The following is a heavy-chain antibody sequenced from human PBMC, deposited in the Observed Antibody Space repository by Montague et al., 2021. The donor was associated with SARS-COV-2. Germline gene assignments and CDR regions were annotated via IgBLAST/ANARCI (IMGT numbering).Heavy chain of an antibody. V-gene: IGHV4-34*01. CDR2: INHSGST. D-gene: IGHD3-10*01. CDR3: ARVRYYGSGTSLGMDV. Sequence: SETLSLTCAVYGGSFSGYYWSWIRQPPGKGLEWIGEINHSGSTKYNPSLKSRVTISVDTSKNQFSLKLSSVTAADTAVYYCARVRYYGSGTSLGMDVGGQGTTFTVSS. CDR1: GGSFSGYY. J-gene: IGHJ6*02.